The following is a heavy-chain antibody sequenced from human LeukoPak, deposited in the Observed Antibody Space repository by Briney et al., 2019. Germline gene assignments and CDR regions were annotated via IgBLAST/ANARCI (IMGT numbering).Heavy chain of an antibody. CDR3: AKDTTVTTYFDY. J-gene: IGHJ4*02. Sequence: GGSLRLSCAASGFTFSSYAMSWVRQAPGKGLEWVSAISGSGDSTYYADSVKGRFTISRDNSKNTLYLQMNSLRAEDTAVYYCAKDTTVTTYFDYWGQGTLVTVSS. CDR1: GFTFSSYA. CDR2: ISGSGDST. V-gene: IGHV3-23*01. D-gene: IGHD4-17*01.